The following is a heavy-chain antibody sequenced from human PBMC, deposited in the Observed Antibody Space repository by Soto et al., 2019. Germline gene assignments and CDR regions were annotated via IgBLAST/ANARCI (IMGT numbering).Heavy chain of an antibody. D-gene: IGHD3-22*01. CDR3: AAVPGYYDSSGYYHYDAFDI. V-gene: IGHV1-58*01. Sequence: ASVKVSCKASGFTFTSSAVQWVRQARGQRLEWIGWIVVGSGNTNYAQKFQERVTITRDMSTSTAYMELNSLRSEDTAVYYCAAVPGYYDSSGYYHYDAFDIWGQGTMVTVSS. CDR2: IVVGSGNT. CDR1: GFTFTSSA. J-gene: IGHJ3*02.